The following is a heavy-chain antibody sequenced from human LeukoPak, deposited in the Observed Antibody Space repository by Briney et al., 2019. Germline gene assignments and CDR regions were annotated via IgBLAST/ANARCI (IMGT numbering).Heavy chain of an antibody. V-gene: IGHV1-69*01. CDR3: ATNYYGSGTYYSPLLFSFDY. J-gene: IGHJ4*02. CDR1: GGTFSSYA. D-gene: IGHD3-10*01. Sequence: SVRVSCKASGGTFSSYAIIWVRQAPGQGLEWMGGIIPIFGTANYAQKFQGRVTISADESTSTAYMELSSLRSEDTAVYYCATNYYGSGTYYSPLLFSFDYWGQGTLVTASS. CDR2: IIPIFGTA.